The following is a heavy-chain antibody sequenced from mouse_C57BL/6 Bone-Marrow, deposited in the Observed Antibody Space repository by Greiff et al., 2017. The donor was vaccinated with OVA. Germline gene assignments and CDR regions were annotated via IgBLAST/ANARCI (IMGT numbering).Heavy chain of an antibody. V-gene: IGHV1-15*01. CDR2: IDPETGGT. Sequence: VQLQQPGAELVRPGSSVTLSCKASGYTFTDYEMHWVKQTPVHGLEWIGAIDPETGGTAYNQKFKGKAILTADKSSSTAYMELRRLTSEDSAVYYCTRESYYGNYVDYWGQGTTLTVSS. D-gene: IGHD2-1*01. CDR1: GYTFTDYE. J-gene: IGHJ2*01. CDR3: TRESYYGNYVDY.